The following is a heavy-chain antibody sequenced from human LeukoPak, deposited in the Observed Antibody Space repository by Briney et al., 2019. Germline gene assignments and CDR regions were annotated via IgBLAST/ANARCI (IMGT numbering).Heavy chain of an antibody. J-gene: IGHJ4*02. Sequence: GGSLRLSCAASGFTFNNYNMNWVRQAPGKALEWVSSITSSGAYIFYADSVKGRFTISRDNAKDSLYLQMNSLGPEDTAVYYCARDIPYSSGGQGDYWGQGTLVTVSS. V-gene: IGHV3-21*04. CDR1: GFTFNNYN. CDR3: ARDIPYSSGGQGDY. D-gene: IGHD6-19*01. CDR2: ITSSGAYI.